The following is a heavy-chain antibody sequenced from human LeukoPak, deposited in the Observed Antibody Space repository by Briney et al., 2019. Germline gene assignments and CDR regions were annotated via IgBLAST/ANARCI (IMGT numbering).Heavy chain of an antibody. CDR3: AKDQYTSGWFTWFDS. V-gene: IGHV3-43*02. D-gene: IGHD6-19*01. CDR2: ISGDGSTT. Sequence: GGSLRLSXAASGFNFDDYAMHWVRQFPGKGLEWISLISGDGSTTFYADSVEGRFSISRDNSKSSLYLQMNSLTIEDTAFYFCAKDQYTSGWFTWFDSWGQGTLITVSS. J-gene: IGHJ5*01. CDR1: GFNFDDYA.